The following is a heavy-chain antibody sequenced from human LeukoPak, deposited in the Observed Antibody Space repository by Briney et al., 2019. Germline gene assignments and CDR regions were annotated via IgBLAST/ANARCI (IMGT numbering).Heavy chain of an antibody. Sequence: SETLSLTCSVSGDSISNYYWTWIRQPPGKGLEWIGYIYYTGQTNYNPSLKSRATISVDTSKGHFSLRLTSVTAADTAMYYCARKRDSYDSNGYYFDAFDIWGHGTMITVSS. CDR2: IYYTGQT. CDR1: GDSISNYY. D-gene: IGHD3-22*01. V-gene: IGHV4-59*01. J-gene: IGHJ3*02. CDR3: ARKRDSYDSNGYYFDAFDI.